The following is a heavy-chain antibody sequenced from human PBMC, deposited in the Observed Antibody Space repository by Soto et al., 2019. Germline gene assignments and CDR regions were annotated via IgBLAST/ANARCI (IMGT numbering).Heavy chain of an antibody. CDR2: IYPGDSDT. D-gene: IGHD2-8*01. CDR1: GYRFTSNW. CDR3: ARLSGCNSGICYSFGC. V-gene: IGHV5-51*01. J-gene: IGHJ4*02. Sequence: GESLKISCKGSGYRFTSNWIAWMRQMPGKGLEWMGIIYPGDSDTRYSLSFQGQVTISADNSITTASLQWSSLKATDTAMYYCARLSGCNSGICYSFGCWGLGTLVTVAS.